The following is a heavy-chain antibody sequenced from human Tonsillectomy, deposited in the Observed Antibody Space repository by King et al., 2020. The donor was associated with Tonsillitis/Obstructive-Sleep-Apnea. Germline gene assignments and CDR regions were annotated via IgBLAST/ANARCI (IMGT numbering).Heavy chain of an antibody. J-gene: IGHJ6*03. D-gene: IGHD3-10*01. V-gene: IGHV3-7*01. CDR1: GFTFSSYW. CDR2: IKQDGSEK. Sequence: QLVQSGGGLVQPGGSLRLSCAASGFTFSSYWMSWVRQAPGKGLEWVANIKQDGSEKYYVDSVKGRFTISRDNAKNSLYLQMNSLRAEDTAVYYCARDNYYGSKATNYYSYMDVWGKGTTVTVSS. CDR3: ARDNYYGSKATNYYSYMDV.